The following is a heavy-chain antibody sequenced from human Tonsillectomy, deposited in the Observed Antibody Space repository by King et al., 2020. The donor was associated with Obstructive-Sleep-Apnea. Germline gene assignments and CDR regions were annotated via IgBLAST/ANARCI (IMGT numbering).Heavy chain of an antibody. D-gene: IGHD3-10*01. V-gene: IGHV4-39*07. CDR1: GGSISSSRYF. J-gene: IGHJ6*02. CDR2: VYYSCST. CDR3: ATTTLHYYGSGTYGMDV. Sequence: QLQESGPGLVKPSETLSLTCTVSGGSISSSRYFWGWLRQPPGKGLGWIGSVYYSCSTYYNPSLKSRFTITVDTSKNQFSLKLSSVTAADTAVYYCATTTLHYYGSGTYGMDVWGQGTTVTVSS.